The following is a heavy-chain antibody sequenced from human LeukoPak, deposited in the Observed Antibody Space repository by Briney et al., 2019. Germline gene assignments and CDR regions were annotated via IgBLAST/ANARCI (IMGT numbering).Heavy chain of an antibody. D-gene: IGHD3-22*01. CDR2: ISGSGGST. J-gene: IGHJ4*02. CDR1: GFTFSNYA. V-gene: IGHV3-23*01. CDR3: AKDRGITMIVVVTQVDY. Sequence: GGSLRLSCVASGFTFSNYAMSWVRQAPGKGLEWVSAISGSGGSTYYADSVKGRFTISRDNSKNTLYLQMNSLRAEDTAVYYCAKDRGITMIVVVTQVDYWGQGTLVTVSS.